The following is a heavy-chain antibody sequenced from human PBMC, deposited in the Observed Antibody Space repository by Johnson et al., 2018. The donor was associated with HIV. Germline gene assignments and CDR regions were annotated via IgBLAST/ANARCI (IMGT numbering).Heavy chain of an antibody. D-gene: IGHD5-24*01. CDR2: IGTAGDT. CDR1: GFTFSSYD. V-gene: IGHV3-13*01. J-gene: IGHJ3*02. Sequence: VQLVESGGGVVQPGKSLRLSCAASGFTFSSYDMHWVRQATGKGLEWVSAIGTAGDTYYPGSVKGRFTISRENAKNTLYLQMNSLRAEDTAVYYCAFPTGATTAFDIWGQGTMVTVSS. CDR3: AFPTGATTAFDI.